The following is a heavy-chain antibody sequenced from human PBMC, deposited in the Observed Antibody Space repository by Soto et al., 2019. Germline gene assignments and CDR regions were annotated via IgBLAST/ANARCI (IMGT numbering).Heavy chain of an antibody. Sequence: SETLSLTCTVSGGSISSGDYYWSWIRQPPGKGLEWIGYIYYSGSTYYNPSLKSRVTISVDTSKNQFSLKLSSVTAADTAVYYCARDSPHYYDSSGYYLDYWGQGTLVTVSS. CDR3: ARDSPHYYDSSGYYLDY. J-gene: IGHJ4*02. D-gene: IGHD3-22*01. CDR1: GGSISSGDYY. V-gene: IGHV4-30-4*01. CDR2: IYYSGST.